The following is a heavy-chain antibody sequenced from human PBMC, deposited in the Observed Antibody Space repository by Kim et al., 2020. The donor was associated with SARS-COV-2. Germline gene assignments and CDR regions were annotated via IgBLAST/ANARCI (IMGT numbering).Heavy chain of an antibody. CDR1: GFTFSTYW. D-gene: IGHD6-13*01. V-gene: IGHV3-74*01. CDR3: VRGTIAPAGTDY. J-gene: IGHJ4*02. Sequence: GGSLRLFCTVSGFTFSTYWMHWVRQAPGKGLVWVSRMDPDGNTINYADSVKGRFTISRDNAMNTLYLQMTSLRDEDTALYYCVRGTIAPAGTDYWGRGTVVTGSS. CDR2: MDPDGNTI.